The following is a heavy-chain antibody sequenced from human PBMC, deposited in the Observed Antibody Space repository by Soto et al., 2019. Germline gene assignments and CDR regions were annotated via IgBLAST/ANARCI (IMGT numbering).Heavy chain of an antibody. Sequence: GGSLRLSCAASGFTFSSYAMHWVRQAPGKGLEWVAVISYDGSNKYYADSVKGRFTISRDNSKNTLYLQMNSLRAEDTAVYYCARDSGGSYYFDYWGQGTLVTVS. D-gene: IGHD1-26*01. CDR2: ISYDGSNK. V-gene: IGHV3-30-3*01. J-gene: IGHJ4*02. CDR3: ARDSGGSYYFDY. CDR1: GFTFSSYA.